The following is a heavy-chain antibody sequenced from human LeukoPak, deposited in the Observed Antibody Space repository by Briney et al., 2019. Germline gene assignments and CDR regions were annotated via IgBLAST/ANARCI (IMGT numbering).Heavy chain of an antibody. CDR2: ISGSGGST. Sequence: SGGSLRLSCAASGFTFSSYAMSWVRQAPGKGLEWVSAISGSGGSTYYADSVKGRFTISRDNAKNSLYLQMNSLRAEDTAVYYCARVWHDYGDPGGDYWGQGALVTVSS. D-gene: IGHD4-17*01. J-gene: IGHJ4*02. CDR1: GFTFSSYA. V-gene: IGHV3-23*01. CDR3: ARVWHDYGDPGGDY.